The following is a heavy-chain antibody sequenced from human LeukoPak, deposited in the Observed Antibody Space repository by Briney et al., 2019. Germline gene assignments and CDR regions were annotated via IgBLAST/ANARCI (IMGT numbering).Heavy chain of an antibody. Sequence: SETLSLTCTVSGGSISSYYWSWSRQPPGKGLEWIGYIYYSGRTNYNPSLKSRVTISVDTSKNQFSLKLSSVPAADTAVYYCARFSSSGWWFDYWGQGTLVTVSS. V-gene: IGHV4-59*01. CDR2: IYYSGRT. CDR3: ARFSSSGWWFDY. J-gene: IGHJ4*02. D-gene: IGHD6-19*01. CDR1: GGSISSYY.